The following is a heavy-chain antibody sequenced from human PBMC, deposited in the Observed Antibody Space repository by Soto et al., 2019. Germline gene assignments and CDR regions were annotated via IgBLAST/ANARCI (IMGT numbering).Heavy chain of an antibody. CDR2: IGSKGETYAT. CDR3: AKVSSSWYAGFFDL. D-gene: IGHD6-13*01. J-gene: IGHJ4*02. CDR1: GFTFGASN. V-gene: IGHV3-73*01. Sequence: PGGSLRLSCAASGFTFGASNLQWVRQASGKGLEWLGRIGSKGETYATTYAASVKGRFTISRDDSKKTAYLQMNNLESEDTAVYYCAKVSSSWYAGFFDLWGQGTLVTVSS.